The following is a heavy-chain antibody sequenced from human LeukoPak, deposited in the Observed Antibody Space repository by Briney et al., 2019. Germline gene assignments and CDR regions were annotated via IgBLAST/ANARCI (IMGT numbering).Heavy chain of an antibody. CDR2: INHSGST. Sequence: SETLSLTCAVYGGSFSGYYWSWIRQPPGKGLEWIGEINHSGSTNYNPSLKSRVTISVDTSKNQFSLKLSSVTPADTAVYYCARGRGYYYPFDYWGQGTLVTVSS. J-gene: IGHJ4*02. CDR3: ARGRGYYYPFDY. V-gene: IGHV4-34*01. CDR1: GGSFSGYY. D-gene: IGHD3-22*01.